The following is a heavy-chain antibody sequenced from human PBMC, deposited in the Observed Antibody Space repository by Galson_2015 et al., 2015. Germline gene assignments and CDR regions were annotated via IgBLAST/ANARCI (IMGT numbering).Heavy chain of an antibody. CDR1: GFTFSSYA. J-gene: IGHJ4*02. CDR2: ISYDGSNK. D-gene: IGHD4-17*01. CDR3: ARRVVDTVTTGFGDDY. V-gene: IGHV3-30-3*01. Sequence: SLRLSCAASGFTFSSYAMHWVRQAPGKGLEWVAVISYDGSNKYYADSVKGRFTISRDNSKNTLYLQMNSLRAEDTAVYYCARRVVDTVTTGFGDDYWGQGTLVTVSS.